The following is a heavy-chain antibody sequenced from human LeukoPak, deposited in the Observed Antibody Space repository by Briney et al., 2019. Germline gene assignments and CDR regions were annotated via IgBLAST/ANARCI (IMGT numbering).Heavy chain of an antibody. Sequence: SETLSLTCAVYGGSFSGYYWSWIRQPPGKGLEWIGEINHSGSTNYNPSLKSRVTISVDTSKNQFSLKLSSVTAADTAVYYCARSPYYYDSSGYFFGYWGQGTLVTVSS. D-gene: IGHD3-22*01. CDR3: ARSPYYYDSSGYFFGY. J-gene: IGHJ4*02. V-gene: IGHV4-34*01. CDR1: GGSFSGYY. CDR2: INHSGST.